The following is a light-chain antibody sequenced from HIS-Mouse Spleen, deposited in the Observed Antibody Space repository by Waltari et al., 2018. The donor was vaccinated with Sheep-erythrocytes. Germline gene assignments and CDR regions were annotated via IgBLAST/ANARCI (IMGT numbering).Light chain of an antibody. CDR1: SSDVRGYNY. CDR2: DVS. J-gene: IGLJ3*02. CDR3: SSYTSSSTWV. V-gene: IGLV2-14*03. Sequence: QSALTQPASVSGSPGPSIPIPCTGTSSDVRGYNYVSWYQQHPGKAPKLMIYDVSNRPSGVSNRFSGSKSGNTASLTISGLQAEDEADYYCSSYTSSSTWVFGGGTKLTVL.